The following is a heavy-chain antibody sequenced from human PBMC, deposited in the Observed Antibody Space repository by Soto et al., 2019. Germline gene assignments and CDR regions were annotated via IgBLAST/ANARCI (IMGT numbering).Heavy chain of an antibody. Sequence: QVQLVESGGGVVQPGRSLRLSCAASGFTFSSYAMHWVRQAPGKGLGWVAGISYDGCNKYYADSVKGRFTISRENSKNTLYLQINSLRAEDTAVYYCAPLGGAVAASPRSYYYGMDVWGQGTTVTVSS. D-gene: IGHD6-19*01. V-gene: IGHV3-30-3*01. J-gene: IGHJ6*02. CDR3: APLGGAVAASPRSYYYGMDV. CDR2: ISYDGCNK. CDR1: GFTFSSYA.